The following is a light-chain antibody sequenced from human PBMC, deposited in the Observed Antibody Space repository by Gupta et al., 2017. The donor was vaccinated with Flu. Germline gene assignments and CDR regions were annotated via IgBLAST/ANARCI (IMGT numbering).Light chain of an antibody. CDR1: TLGDNF. CDR3: QAWDRGTVV. J-gene: IGLJ2*01. CDR2: QDS. V-gene: IGLV3-1*01. Sequence: SFDLTQPPSVSVEPGQTATITCSGDTLGDNFASWYQHRPGQSPLLLIYQDSSRAAAIPDRFSGANSATTATLTVRGTEAVDDDYYYCQAWDRGTVVFGGGTRLTVL.